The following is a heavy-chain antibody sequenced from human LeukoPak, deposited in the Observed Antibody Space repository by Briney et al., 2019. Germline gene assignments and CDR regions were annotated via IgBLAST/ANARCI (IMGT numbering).Heavy chain of an antibody. CDR2: INPTSGDR. D-gene: IGHD3-10*01. CDR1: GYTFTDYY. J-gene: IGHJ4*02. CDR3: ARDGPAQMVDFDY. V-gene: IGHV1-2*02. Sequence: ASVKVSCKASGYTFTDYYIHWVRQAPGQGLEWMAWINPTSGDRKSAQKFQGRVAMTRDTSITTAYMELSRLRPDDTAVYYCARDGPAQMVDFDYWGQGTLVTVSS.